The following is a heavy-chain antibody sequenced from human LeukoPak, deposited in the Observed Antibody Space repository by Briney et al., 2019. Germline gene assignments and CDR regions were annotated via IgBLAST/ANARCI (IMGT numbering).Heavy chain of an antibody. J-gene: IGHJ4*02. V-gene: IGHV4-59*01. CDR2: IDYSGRA. CDR3: ARALATMFFDY. Sequence: SETLSLTCTVSGGSLTNYYWTWLRQPPGKGLEWIGYIDYSGRANYSPSLKSRVTTSLDTSNNQFSLKFNSVTAADTAVYYCARALATMFFDYWGQGTLVTVST. CDR1: GGSLTNYY. D-gene: IGHD5-12*01.